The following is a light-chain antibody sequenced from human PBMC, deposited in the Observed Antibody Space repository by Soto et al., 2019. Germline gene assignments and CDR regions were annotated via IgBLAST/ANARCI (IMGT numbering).Light chain of an antibody. Sequence: QSALTQPASMSGSPGQSITISCTGTSSDVGTYNLVSWYQQHPGKAPKLMIYEGSKRPSGVSDRFSGSKSGNTASLTISGLQTEDEADYYCSSYAGSSTSDVVFGGGTKLTVL. CDR3: SSYAGSSTSDVV. CDR1: SSDVGTYNL. J-gene: IGLJ2*01. CDR2: EGS. V-gene: IGLV2-23*01.